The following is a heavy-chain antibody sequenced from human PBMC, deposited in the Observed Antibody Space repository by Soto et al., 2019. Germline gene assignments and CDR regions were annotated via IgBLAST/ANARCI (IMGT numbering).Heavy chain of an antibody. Sequence: QITLKESGPTLVKPTQTLTLTCTFSGFSLSTSGVGVGWIRQPPGKALEWLALIYWDDDKRYSPSLKSRLTIPNDTPKNQVVHTMTNMDPVDTATYYCAHSRCGGDCLQSYSSHYYYGMDVWGQGTTVTVSS. CDR1: GFSLSTSGVG. CDR3: AHSRCGGDCLQSYSSHYYYGMDV. CDR2: IYWDDDK. D-gene: IGHD2-21*02. J-gene: IGHJ6*02. V-gene: IGHV2-5*02.